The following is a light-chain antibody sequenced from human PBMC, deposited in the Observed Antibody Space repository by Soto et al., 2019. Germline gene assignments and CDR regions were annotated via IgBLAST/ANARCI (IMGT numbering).Light chain of an antibody. J-gene: IGKJ3*01. Sequence: DLQLTQSPSFLSAFVRDRVAFTCRASEGIGSYLAWHQQKPGKAPKFLIYAASTLQSGVPSSFSGSGSGTKFTLTISSLQPEDFATCYCQHLKNDLFTFGPGTEVDIK. CDR1: EGIGSY. CDR2: AAS. CDR3: QHLKNDLFT. V-gene: IGKV1-9*01.